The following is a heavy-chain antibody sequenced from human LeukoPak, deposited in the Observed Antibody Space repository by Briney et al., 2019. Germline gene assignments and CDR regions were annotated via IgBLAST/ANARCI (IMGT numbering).Heavy chain of an antibody. D-gene: IGHD2-15*01. V-gene: IGHV3-30*18. J-gene: IGHJ4*02. CDR2: ISYDGSNK. Sequence: GGSLRLSCAASGFTSSSYGMHWVRQAPGKGLEWVAVISYDGSNKYYADSVKGRFTISRDNSKNTLYLQMNSLRAEDTAVYYCAKDRGGTPDYWGQGTLVTVSS. CDR1: GFTSSSYG. CDR3: AKDRGGTPDY.